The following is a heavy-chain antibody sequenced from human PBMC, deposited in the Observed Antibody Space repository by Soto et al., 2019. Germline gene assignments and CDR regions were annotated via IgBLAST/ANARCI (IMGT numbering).Heavy chain of an antibody. D-gene: IGHD2-21*01. Sequence: QVQLVQSGAEVKKPGSSVKVSCKASGGTFSSYAISWVRQAPGQGLEWMGGIIPIFGTANYAQQFQGRVTMTADESTSTAYMELSSLRSEDTSVYYCARAPHGVMTQPEGFDDWGQGTLVTVSS. CDR2: IIPIFGTA. J-gene: IGHJ4*02. CDR1: GGTFSSYA. CDR3: ARAPHGVMTQPEGFDD. V-gene: IGHV1-69*01.